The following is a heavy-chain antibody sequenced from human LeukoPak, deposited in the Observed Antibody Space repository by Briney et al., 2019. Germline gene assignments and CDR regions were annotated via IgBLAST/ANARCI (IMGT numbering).Heavy chain of an antibody. CDR2: VNSDGSTT. Sequence: GGSLRLSCAASGFPFSNYWMHWVRQAPGKELVWVSRVNSDGSTTNYADSVKGRFTISRDNAENTLYMRMNSLRPEDTAVYYCARGYYSSSRFDSWGRGTLVTVSS. CDR1: GFPFSNYW. CDR3: ARGYYSSSRFDS. J-gene: IGHJ4*02. V-gene: IGHV3-74*01. D-gene: IGHD6-13*01.